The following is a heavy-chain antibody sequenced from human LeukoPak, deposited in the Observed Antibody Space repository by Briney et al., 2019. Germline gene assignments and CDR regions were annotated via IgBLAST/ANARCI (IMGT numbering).Heavy chain of an antibody. J-gene: IGHJ3*02. CDR2: IYYSGST. V-gene: IGHV4-59*08. CDR1: GGSISSYY. CDR3: ASYSMDSMAAFDI. D-gene: IGHD3/OR15-3a*01. Sequence: SETLSLTCTVSGGSISSYYWSWIRQPPGKGLEWIGYIYYSGSTNYNPSLKSRATISVDTSKNQFSLKLSSVTAADTAVYYCASYSMDSMAAFDIWGQGTMVTVSS.